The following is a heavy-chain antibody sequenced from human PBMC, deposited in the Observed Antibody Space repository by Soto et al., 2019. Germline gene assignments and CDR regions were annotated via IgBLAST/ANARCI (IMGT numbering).Heavy chain of an antibody. Sequence: SETLSLTCTVSGGSISSYYWSWIRQPPGKGLGWIGYIYYSGSTNYNPSLKSRVTISVDTSKNQFSLKLSSVTAADTAVYYCARGGVGAPFDYWGQGTLVTVSS. J-gene: IGHJ4*02. V-gene: IGHV4-59*01. CDR2: IYYSGST. D-gene: IGHD1-26*01. CDR1: GGSISSYY. CDR3: ARGGVGAPFDY.